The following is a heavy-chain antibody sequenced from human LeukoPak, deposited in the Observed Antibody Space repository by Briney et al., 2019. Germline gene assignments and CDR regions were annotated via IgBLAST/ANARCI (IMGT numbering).Heavy chain of an antibody. CDR2: INPSGGRT. V-gene: IGHV1-46*01. CDR1: GYTFTNYY. D-gene: IGHD1-26*01. CDR3: ARTSLVRDTTSYYMGPFDY. Sequence: ASVKVSCKASGYTFTNYYMHWMRQAPGQGLEWMGIINPSGGRTAYAQRFQGRVTVTSDMSTSTVYMELSSLTSEDTAVYYCARTSLVRDTTSYYMGPFDYWGQGALVTVSS. J-gene: IGHJ4*02.